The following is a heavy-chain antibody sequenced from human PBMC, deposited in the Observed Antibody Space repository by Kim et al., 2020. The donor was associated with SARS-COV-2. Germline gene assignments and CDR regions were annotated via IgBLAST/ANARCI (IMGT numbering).Heavy chain of an antibody. Sequence: GGSLRLSCAASGFTFSSYSMNWVRQAPGKGLEWVSSISSSSSYIYYADAVNGRFTISSDTANNPLHQQMNSRSADDAAVYYCARGGMLAGYYICWRQRTL. CDR2: ISSSSSYI. D-gene: IGHD3-9*01. CDR3: ARGGMLAGYYIC. V-gene: IGHV3-21*01. J-gene: IGHJ4*02. CDR1: GFTFSSYS.